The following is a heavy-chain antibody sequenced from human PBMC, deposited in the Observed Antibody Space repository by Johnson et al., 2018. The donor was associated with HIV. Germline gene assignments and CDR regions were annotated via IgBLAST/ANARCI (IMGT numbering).Heavy chain of an antibody. CDR3: ARTSLEMATSSAFDI. CDR2: IYSGGST. CDR1: GFTVSSNY. V-gene: IGHV3-66*02. D-gene: IGHD5-24*01. J-gene: IGHJ3*02. Sequence: VQLVESGGGLVQPGGSLRLSCAASGFTVSSNYMSWVRQAPGKGLEWVSVIYSGGSTYYADSVKGRFTISRDNSKNTLYLQMNSLRAEDTAVYYCARTSLEMATSSAFDIWGQGTMVTVSS.